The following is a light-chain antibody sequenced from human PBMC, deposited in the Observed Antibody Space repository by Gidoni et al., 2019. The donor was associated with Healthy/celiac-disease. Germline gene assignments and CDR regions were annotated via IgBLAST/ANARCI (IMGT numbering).Light chain of an antibody. V-gene: IGKV3-11*01. CDR2: DAS. J-gene: IGKJ5*01. CDR1: QSVSSY. CDR3: QQRSNWPPIT. Sequence: EIVLTPSPATLSLSPGERATLSCRASQSVSSYLAWYKQKPGQAPRLLIYDASNRATGIPPRFSGSGSGTDFTLTISSLEPEDFAVYYCQQRSNWPPITFGQGTRLEIK.